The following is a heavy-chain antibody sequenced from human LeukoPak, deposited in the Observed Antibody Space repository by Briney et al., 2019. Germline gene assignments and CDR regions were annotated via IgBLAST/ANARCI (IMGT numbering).Heavy chain of an antibody. CDR3: ARNLRYCSSTSCYLYYYGMDV. CDR2: INHSGST. D-gene: IGHD2-2*01. Sequence: PSETLSLTCAVYGGSFSGYYWSWIRQPPGKGLEWIGEINHSGSTNYNPSLKSRVAISVDTSKNQFSLKLSSVTAVDTAVYYCARNLRYCSSTSCYLYYYGMDVWGKGTTVTVSS. J-gene: IGHJ6*04. V-gene: IGHV4-34*01. CDR1: GGSFSGYY.